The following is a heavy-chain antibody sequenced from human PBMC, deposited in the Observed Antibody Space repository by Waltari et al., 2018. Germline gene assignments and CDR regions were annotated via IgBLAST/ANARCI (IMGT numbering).Heavy chain of an antibody. CDR3: ARDEESQYYFDY. Sequence: QVQLVESGGGVVQPGRSLRLSCAASGFTFSSYAMHWVRQAPGKGLEWVAVISYDGSNKYYADSVKGRFTISRDNSKNTLYLQMNSLRAEDTAVYYCARDEESQYYFDYWGQGTLVTVSS. CDR2: ISYDGSNK. CDR1: GFTFSSYA. V-gene: IGHV3-30-3*01. D-gene: IGHD3-10*01. J-gene: IGHJ4*02.